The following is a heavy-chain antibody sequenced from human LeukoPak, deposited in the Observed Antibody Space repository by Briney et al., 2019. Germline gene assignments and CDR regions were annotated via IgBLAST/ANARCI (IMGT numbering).Heavy chain of an antibody. Sequence: GASVKVSCKASGGTFSSYAISWVRQAPGQGLEWMGGIIPIFGTANYAQKFQGRVTITADESTSTAYMELRSLRSDDTAVYYCARWTEGGSYDYWGQGTLVTVSS. CDR3: ARWTEGGSYDY. J-gene: IGHJ4*02. CDR1: GGTFSSYA. D-gene: IGHD1-26*01. V-gene: IGHV1-69*13. CDR2: IIPIFGTA.